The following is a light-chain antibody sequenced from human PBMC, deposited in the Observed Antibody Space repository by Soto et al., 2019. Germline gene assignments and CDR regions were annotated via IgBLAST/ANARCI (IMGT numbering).Light chain of an antibody. CDR1: SSDVGGYNY. Sequence: QSALTQPPSASGSPGQSVTISCTGTSSDVGGYNYVSWYQQHPGKAPKLMIYEVSKRPSGVPDRFSGSKSGNTASLTVSGLQAEDEAVYYCSSYAGSNNFRYVFGTGTKLTVL. V-gene: IGLV2-8*01. CDR3: SSYAGSNNFRYV. J-gene: IGLJ1*01. CDR2: EVS.